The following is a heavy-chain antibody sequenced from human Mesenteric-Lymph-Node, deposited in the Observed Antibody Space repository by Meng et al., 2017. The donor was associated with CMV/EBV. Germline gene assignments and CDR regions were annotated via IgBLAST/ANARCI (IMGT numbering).Heavy chain of an antibody. D-gene: IGHD1-1*01. V-gene: IGHV4-39*01. CDR1: GGSISSSSYY. J-gene: IGHJ4*02. CDR3: ARLTTGVYHFDY. CDR2: IYYSGST. Sequence: CTVSGGSISSSSYYWGWLRQPPGKGLEWIGNIYYSGSTYYNPSLKSRVTISVDTSKNQFSLKLSSVTAADTAVYYCARLTTGVYHFDYWGQGTLVTVSS.